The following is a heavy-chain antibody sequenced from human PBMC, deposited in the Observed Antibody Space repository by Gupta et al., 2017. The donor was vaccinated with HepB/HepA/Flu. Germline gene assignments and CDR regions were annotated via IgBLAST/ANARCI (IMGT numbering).Heavy chain of an antibody. Sequence: EVQLVESGGGVVQPGGSLRFSCEAAGCTFRGNWRNGVRQAPGKGLEWVANIKQDGSERKYVDSGKGRFTISIDNAMDSMYLQMNSLRAEDTAVYYCARGSGSSTRALDIWGQGTVGTVSS. D-gene: IGHD2-2*01. CDR2: IKQDGSER. J-gene: IGHJ3*02. CDR3: ARGSGSSTRALDI. CDR1: GCTFRGNW. V-gene: IGHV3-7*01.